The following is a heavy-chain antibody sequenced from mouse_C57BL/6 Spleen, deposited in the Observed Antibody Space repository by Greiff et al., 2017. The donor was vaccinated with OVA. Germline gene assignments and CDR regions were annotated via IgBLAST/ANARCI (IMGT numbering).Heavy chain of an antibody. CDR3: AREGYYGTYFDD. J-gene: IGHJ2*01. D-gene: IGHD1-1*01. CDR1: GYAFSSSW. Sequence: QVQLQQSGPELVKPGASVKISCKASGYAFSSSWMHWVKQRPGKGLEWIGRIYPGDGDTNYNGKFKGKATLTADKSSSTAYMQLSSLTSEDSAVYFGAREGYYGTYFDDWGQGTTLTVSA. V-gene: IGHV1-82*01. CDR2: IYPGDGDT.